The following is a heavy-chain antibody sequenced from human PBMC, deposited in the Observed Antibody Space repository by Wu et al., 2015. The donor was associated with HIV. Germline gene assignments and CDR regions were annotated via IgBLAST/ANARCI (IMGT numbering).Heavy chain of an antibody. CDR1: GDGFTSYA. Sequence: QAQLVQFGDEVKKPGPSVKVTCKASGDGFTSYAVSWVRQAPGQGLEWMGGINPLFGTTKHVQRFQDRVTFSTDESKRTVYMELSSLRNEDTAVYYCARNTDSVATSLYSLGVWGQGTTVTVSS. D-gene: IGHD5-12*01. CDR3: ARNTDSVATSLYSLGV. CDR2: INPLFGTT. V-gene: IGHV1-69*05. J-gene: IGHJ6*02.